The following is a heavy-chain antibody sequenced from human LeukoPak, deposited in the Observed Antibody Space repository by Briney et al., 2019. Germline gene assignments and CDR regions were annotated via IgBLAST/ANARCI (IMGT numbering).Heavy chain of an antibody. Sequence: PGGSLRLSCAASGFTFSSYSMNWARQAPGKGLEWVSSISSSSSYIYYADSVKGRFTISRDNAKNSLYLQMNSLRAEDTAVYYCARVAEMAANDYWGQGTLVTVSS. D-gene: IGHD5-24*01. J-gene: IGHJ4*02. CDR3: ARVAEMAANDY. CDR1: GFTFSSYS. CDR2: ISSSSSYI. V-gene: IGHV3-21*01.